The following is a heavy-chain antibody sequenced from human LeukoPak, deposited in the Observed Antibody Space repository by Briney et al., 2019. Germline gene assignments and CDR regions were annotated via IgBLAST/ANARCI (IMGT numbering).Heavy chain of an antibody. CDR1: GFTFSSYC. Sequence: GGSLRLSCAASGFTFSSYCMSWVRQAPGKGLEWVANIKQDGSEKYYVDSVKGRFTISRDNAKNSLYLQMNSLRAEDTAVYYCARAIGYCSGGSRCWFDPWGQGTLVTVSS. J-gene: IGHJ5*02. D-gene: IGHD2-15*01. CDR2: IKQDGSEK. V-gene: IGHV3-7*01. CDR3: ARAIGYCSGGSRCWFDP.